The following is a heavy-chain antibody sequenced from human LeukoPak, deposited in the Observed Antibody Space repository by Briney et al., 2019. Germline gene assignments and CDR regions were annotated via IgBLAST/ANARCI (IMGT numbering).Heavy chain of an antibody. CDR1: GDSVSTNSAH. J-gene: IGHJ3*02. CDR2: TYYKSEWYN. CDR3: ARLSSGAFGI. D-gene: IGHD3-10*01. Sequence: SQTLSLTCAISGDSVSTNSAHWAWIRQSPSRGLEWLGRTYYKSEWYNDYAVSVKSRITINPDTSKNQFSLQLSSVTPEDTAIYYCARLSSGAFGIWGQGTLVTVSS. V-gene: IGHV6-1*01.